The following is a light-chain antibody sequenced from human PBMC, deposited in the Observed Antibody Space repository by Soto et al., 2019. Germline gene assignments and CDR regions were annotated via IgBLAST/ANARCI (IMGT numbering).Light chain of an antibody. CDR1: SSDVGGYNY. CDR2: DVN. Sequence: QSVLTQPASVSGSPGQSITISCTGTSSDVGGYNYVSWYQQHPGKAPKLMIYDVNNRPSGVSDRFSGSKSGNTASLTISGLRAEDEADYFCSSYTSSNTLYVLGAGTKLTAL. V-gene: IGLV2-14*01. CDR3: SSYTSSNTLYV. J-gene: IGLJ1*01.